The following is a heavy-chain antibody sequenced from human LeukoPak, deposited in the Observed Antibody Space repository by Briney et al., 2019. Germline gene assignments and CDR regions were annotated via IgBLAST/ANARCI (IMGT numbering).Heavy chain of an antibody. CDR2: IKQDGSEK. J-gene: IGHJ6*03. V-gene: IGHV3-7*01. Sequence: GGSLRLSCAASGFTFSSYWMSWVRQAPGKGLEWVAIIKQDGSEKYYVDSVKGRFTISRDNAKNSLYLQMNSLRAEDTAVYYCARLGDLWSGYWGNYYYYMDVWGKGTTVTVSS. CDR1: GFTFSSYW. CDR3: ARLGDLWSGYWGNYYYYMDV. D-gene: IGHD3-3*01.